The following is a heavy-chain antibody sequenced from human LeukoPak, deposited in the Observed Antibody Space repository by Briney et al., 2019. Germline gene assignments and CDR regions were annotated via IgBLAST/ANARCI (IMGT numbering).Heavy chain of an antibody. CDR1: GFTFSNFW. CDR2: IKQDGSEK. Sequence: GGSLRLSCAASGFTFSNFWMTWVRQAPGKGLEWVANIKQDGSEKYYVDPVKGRFTISRDNAKNSMYLQMNSLRAEDTAVYYCRFGSGRYSFDYWGQGTLVTVSS. CDR3: RFGSGRYSFDY. V-gene: IGHV3-7*02. J-gene: IGHJ4*02. D-gene: IGHD3-10*01.